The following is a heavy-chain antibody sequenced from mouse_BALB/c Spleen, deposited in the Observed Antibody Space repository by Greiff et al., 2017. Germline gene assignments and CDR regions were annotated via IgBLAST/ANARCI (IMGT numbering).Heavy chain of an antibody. CDR3: ARHDYGSSWAWFAY. CDR1: GFTFSDYY. Sequence: EVKLMESGGGLVKPGGSLKLSCAASGFTFSDYYMYWVRQTPEKRLEWVATISDGGGSTYYPDTVKGRFTISRDNAKNTLYLQMSSLKSEDTAMYYCARHDYGSSWAWFAYWGQGTLVTVSA. CDR2: ISDGGGST. V-gene: IGHV5-12*01. D-gene: IGHD1-1*01. J-gene: IGHJ3*01.